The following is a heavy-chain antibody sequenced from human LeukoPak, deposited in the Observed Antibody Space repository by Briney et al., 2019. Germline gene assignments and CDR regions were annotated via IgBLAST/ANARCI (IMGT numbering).Heavy chain of an antibody. V-gene: IGHV3-15*05. CDR3: TTVIMGAPKDDY. J-gene: IGHJ4*02. CDR1: GFTFSNAW. D-gene: IGHD1-26*01. Sequence: GGSLRLSCAASGFTFSNAWLRWVRQAQGKGQEWVGRFRSNTDGGTIDYAAPVKGRFTISRDDSRNTLYLQMNSLKTEDTAVYYCTTVIMGAPKDDYWGQGTLVTVSS. CDR2: FRSNTDGGTI.